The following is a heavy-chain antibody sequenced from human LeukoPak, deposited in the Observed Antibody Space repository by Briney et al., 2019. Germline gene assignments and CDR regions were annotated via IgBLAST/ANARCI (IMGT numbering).Heavy chain of an antibody. Sequence: SETLSLTCTVSGFSISTYYWSWFRQPAGKGLEWIGRIHSSGNINYNPSLQSRVSLSIDTSQNQFSLRLTSLTAADTAVYFCARDVGKAYWGQGLLAIVSS. V-gene: IGHV4-4*07. CDR3: ARDVGKAY. CDR2: IHSSGNI. J-gene: IGHJ4*02. CDR1: GFSISTYY. D-gene: IGHD4-23*01.